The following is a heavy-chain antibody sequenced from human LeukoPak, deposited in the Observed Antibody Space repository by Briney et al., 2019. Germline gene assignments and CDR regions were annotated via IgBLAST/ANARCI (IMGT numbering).Heavy chain of an antibody. V-gene: IGHV3-30*04. CDR3: ARDLYSYGPFDY. J-gene: IGHJ4*02. CDR2: ISYDGSEK. Sequence: GGSLRLSCAASGFTFGSYTMHWVRQAPGKGLDWVALISYDGSEKSYADSVKGRFTISRHNTKNTLYLQISILRAEDTAVYYCARDLYSYGPFDYWGQGTLVTVSS. D-gene: IGHD5-18*01. CDR1: GFTFGSYT.